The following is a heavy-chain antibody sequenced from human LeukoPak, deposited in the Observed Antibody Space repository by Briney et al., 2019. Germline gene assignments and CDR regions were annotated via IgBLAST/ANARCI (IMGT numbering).Heavy chain of an antibody. CDR2: ISSSGSAI. D-gene: IGHD6-19*01. CDR1: GFTFSSYE. V-gene: IGHV3-48*03. Sequence: GGSLRLSCAASGFTFSSYEMNWVRQAPGKGLEWVSKISSSGSAIYYADSVKGRFTISRDNAKSTLYLQMNSLRAEGTAVYYCARGGSLGYWGRGTLVTVSS. CDR3: ARGGSLGY. J-gene: IGHJ4*02.